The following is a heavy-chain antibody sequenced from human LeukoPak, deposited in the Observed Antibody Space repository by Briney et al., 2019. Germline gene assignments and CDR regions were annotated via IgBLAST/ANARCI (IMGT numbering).Heavy chain of an antibody. Sequence: PGGSLRLSCAPSGFTFTNYAMSWVRQAPGKGLEWVSSLSNSGGSTYYADSVKGRVTISRDNSMSTLYLQMNSLRAEDTAVYYCARETNLAHWGRGTLVTVSS. CDR3: ARETNLAH. V-gene: IGHV3-23*01. CDR2: LSNSGGST. CDR1: GFTFTNYA. J-gene: IGHJ4*02. D-gene: IGHD1-14*01.